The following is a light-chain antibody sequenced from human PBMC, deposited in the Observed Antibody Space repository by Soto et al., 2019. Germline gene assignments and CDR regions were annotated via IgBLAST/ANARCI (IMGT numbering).Light chain of an antibody. CDR3: QQYNNWPPCT. Sequence: EIVMTHSPATLSVSPGERATLSCRASQSVSSNLAWYQQKPGQAPRLLIYGASTRATGIPARFSGSGSGTEFTLTISSLQSEDFAVYYCQQYNNWPPCTFGQGTKV. CDR2: GAS. CDR1: QSVSSN. J-gene: IGKJ1*01. V-gene: IGKV3-15*01.